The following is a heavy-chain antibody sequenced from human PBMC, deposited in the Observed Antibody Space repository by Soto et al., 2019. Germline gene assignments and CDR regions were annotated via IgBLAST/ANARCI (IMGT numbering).Heavy chain of an antibody. J-gene: IGHJ4*02. CDR3: ARDLGSYDSSGYLGYYFDY. CDR1: GGSISSSNW. D-gene: IGHD3-22*01. CDR2: IYHSGST. Sequence: PSETLSLTCAVSGGSISSSNWWSWVRQPPGKGLEWIGEIYHSGSTNYNPSLKSRVTISVDKSKNQFSLKLSSVTAADTAVYYCARDLGSYDSSGYLGYYFDYWGQGTLVTVSS. V-gene: IGHV4-4*02.